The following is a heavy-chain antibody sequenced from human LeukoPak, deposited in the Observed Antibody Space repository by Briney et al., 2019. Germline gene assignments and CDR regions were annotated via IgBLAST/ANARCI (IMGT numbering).Heavy chain of an antibody. J-gene: IGHJ6*03. D-gene: IGHD5-24*01. CDR1: GFTFSTYW. CDR3: ARSRWLQLRSYYYYYMDV. Sequence: PGGSLRLSCAASGFTFSTYWMSWVRQAPGKGLEWVGNINQDGSDIYYVDSVKGRFTISRDNAKNSLSLQMNSLRADDTAVYYCARSRWLQLRSYYYYYMDVWGKGTTVTVSS. V-gene: IGHV3-7*03. CDR2: INQDGSDI.